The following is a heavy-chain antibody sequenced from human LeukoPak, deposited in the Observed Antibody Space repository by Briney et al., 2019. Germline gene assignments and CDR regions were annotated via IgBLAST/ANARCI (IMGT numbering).Heavy chain of an antibody. Sequence: GRSLRLSCAASGFTFSSYGMHWVRQAPGKGLEWVAVIWYDGSNKYYADSVKGRFTISRDNSKNTLYLQMNSLRAEDTAVYYCARDLSEGYSTDYWGQGTLVTVSS. V-gene: IGHV3-33*01. J-gene: IGHJ4*02. CDR1: GFTFSSYG. D-gene: IGHD5-18*01. CDR2: IWYDGSNK. CDR3: ARDLSEGYSTDY.